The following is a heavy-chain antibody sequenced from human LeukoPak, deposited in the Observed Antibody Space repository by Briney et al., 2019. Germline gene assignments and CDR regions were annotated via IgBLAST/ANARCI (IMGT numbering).Heavy chain of an antibody. V-gene: IGHV4-34*01. CDR2: INHSGST. Sequence: SETLSLTCAVSGGSFSGHYWNWIRQPPGKGLEWIGEINHSGSTNYNPSLKSRVTISVDTSKNQFSLKLSSVTAADTAVYYCARRGRWLQMAFDYWGQGTLVTVSS. D-gene: IGHD5-24*01. CDR1: GGSFSGHY. J-gene: IGHJ4*02. CDR3: ARRGRWLQMAFDY.